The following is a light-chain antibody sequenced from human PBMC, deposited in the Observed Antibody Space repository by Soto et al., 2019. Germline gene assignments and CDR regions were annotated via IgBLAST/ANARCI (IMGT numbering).Light chain of an antibody. CDR2: DAS. V-gene: IGKV3-11*01. CDR3: QQRRNAP. J-gene: IGKJ5*01. Sequence: EIVLTQSPTTLSLSPGEIATLSCRASQSVSGYLAWYQQKPCQAPRLLIYDASNRATGIPARFSGSGSGTDFTLTLSSLEPVDFAVYYCQQRRNAPFGQGTRPEIK. CDR1: QSVSGY.